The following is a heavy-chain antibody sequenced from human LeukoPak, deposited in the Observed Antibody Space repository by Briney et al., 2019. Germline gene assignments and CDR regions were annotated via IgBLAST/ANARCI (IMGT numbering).Heavy chain of an antibody. Sequence: PSETLSLTCAVSGGSISGGGYSWSWIRQPPGKGLEWIGYIYHSGSTYYNPSLKSRVTISVDRSKNQFSLKLSSVTAADTAVYYCARVDYGGNSDYWGQGTLVTVSS. CDR3: ARVDYGGNSDY. J-gene: IGHJ4*02. CDR2: IYHSGST. V-gene: IGHV4-30-2*01. CDR1: GGSISGGGYS. D-gene: IGHD4-23*01.